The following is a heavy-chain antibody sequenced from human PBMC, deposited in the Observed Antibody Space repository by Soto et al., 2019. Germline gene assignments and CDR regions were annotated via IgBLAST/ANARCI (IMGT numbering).Heavy chain of an antibody. CDR3: ARRYGSCFDY. J-gene: IGHJ4*02. CDR1: GDSISSYY. D-gene: IGHD5-18*01. V-gene: IGHV4-59*08. Sequence: SETLSLTCTVSGDSISSYYWTWIRQPAGKGLEWIAFIYYGGSINYNPSLKSRVAISVDTSKNQFSLNLNSVTAADTAVYYCARRYGSCFDYWGQGTLVTVSS. CDR2: IYYGGSI.